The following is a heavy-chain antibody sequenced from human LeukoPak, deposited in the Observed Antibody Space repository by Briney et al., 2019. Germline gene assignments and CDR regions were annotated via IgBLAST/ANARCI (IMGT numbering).Heavy chain of an antibody. CDR2: ISYDGSNK. CDR1: GFTFRSFA. Sequence: SLRLSCAASGFTFRSFAMHWVRQAPGKGLEWVAVISYDGSNKKYADSVKGRFTISRDNSKNTLYLQMNSLRAEDTAVYYCARDKAIFGVVITPHLVDYWGQGTLVTVSS. D-gene: IGHD3-3*01. CDR3: ARDKAIFGVVITPHLVDY. J-gene: IGHJ4*02. V-gene: IGHV3-30*04.